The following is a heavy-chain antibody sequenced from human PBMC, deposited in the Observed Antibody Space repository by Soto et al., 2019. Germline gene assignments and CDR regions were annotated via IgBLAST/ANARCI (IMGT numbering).Heavy chain of an antibody. D-gene: IGHD4-17*01. V-gene: IGHV1-2*02. CDR3: ARGGVYRDYGDF. CDR2: INPNSGGT. Sequence: GASGKVSCKASGYTFTGYYMHWVRQAPGQGLEWMGWINPNSGGTNYAQKFQGRVTMTRNTSISTAYMELSSLRSEDTAAYYCARGGVYRDYGDFWGQGSLVTVSA. CDR1: GYTFTGYY. J-gene: IGHJ4*02.